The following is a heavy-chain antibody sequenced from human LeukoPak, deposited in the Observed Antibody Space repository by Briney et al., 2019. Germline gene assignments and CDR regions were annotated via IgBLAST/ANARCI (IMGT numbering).Heavy chain of an antibody. CDR2: INTNSGDA. CDR3: ARETTVTAMEN. CDR1: GYSFTGYY. D-gene: IGHD2-21*02. J-gene: IGHJ4*02. V-gene: IGHV1-2*02. Sequence: ASVKVSCKASGYSFTGYYLHWVRQAPGQELEWMGGINTNSGDANYGQKFQGRVTMTRDTSISTAYMELSWLRSDDTALHYCARETTVTAMENWGQGTLLTVSS.